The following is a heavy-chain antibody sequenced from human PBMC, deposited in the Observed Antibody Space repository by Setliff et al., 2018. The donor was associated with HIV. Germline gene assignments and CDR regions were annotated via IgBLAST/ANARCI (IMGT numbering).Heavy chain of an antibody. J-gene: IGHJ4*02. CDR3: ASQPSGYDSIDY. CDR1: GFTFSDYW. V-gene: IGHV3-74*01. Sequence: GGSLRLSCAASGFTFSDYWMHWVRRGPGRGLEWVSRIGRDGTVANYADSVKGRFTISRDNARNTLYLQMNSLRAEDTAVYYCASQPSGYDSIDYWGQGTLVTVSS. CDR2: IGRDGTVA. D-gene: IGHD5-12*01.